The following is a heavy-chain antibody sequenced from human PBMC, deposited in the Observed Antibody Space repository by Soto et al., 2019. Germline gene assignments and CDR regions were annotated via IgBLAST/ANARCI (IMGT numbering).Heavy chain of an antibody. V-gene: IGHV1-69*02. CDR1: GGTFRSYP. D-gene: IGHD2-15*01. Sequence: QVQLVQSGAEVKKPGSSVKVSCKASGGTFRSYPISGVRQAPGQGLEGMGRIIPILGIANYAQKFQGRVTITVDKSTSTAYMELSSLRSEDTAVYYCARALGYCSGGSCEHQGAFDIWGQGTMVTVTS. CDR2: IIPILGIA. J-gene: IGHJ3*02. CDR3: ARALGYCSGGSCEHQGAFDI.